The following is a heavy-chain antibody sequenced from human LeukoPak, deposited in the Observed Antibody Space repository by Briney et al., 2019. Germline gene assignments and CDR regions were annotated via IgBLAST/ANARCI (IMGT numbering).Heavy chain of an antibody. CDR1: GFTFSNYS. Sequence: GSLRLSCAASGFTFSNYSMNWVRQAPGKGLEWVSYIRSGSNIIYYADSVKGRFTISRDNDKNSLNMGMYSLRGEETAVYYCATGYGYHAFDIWGQGTMVTVSS. J-gene: IGHJ3*02. V-gene: IGHV3-48*01. D-gene: IGHD5-24*01. CDR2: IRSGSNII. CDR3: ATGYGYHAFDI.